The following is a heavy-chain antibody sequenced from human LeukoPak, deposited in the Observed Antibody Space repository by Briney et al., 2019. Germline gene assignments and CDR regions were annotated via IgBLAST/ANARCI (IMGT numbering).Heavy chain of an antibody. CDR2: ISDDESNK. CDR3: ASRPTTFWGY. Sequence: GGSLRLSCAASGFTFSRYAMHWVRQAPGKGLEWVAVISDDESNKYYADSVRGRFTISRDNSKNMLFLQMSSLRPEDTALYFCASRPTTFWGYWGQGTLVTVSS. J-gene: IGHJ4*02. V-gene: IGHV3-30*04. D-gene: IGHD3-16*01. CDR1: GFTFSRYA.